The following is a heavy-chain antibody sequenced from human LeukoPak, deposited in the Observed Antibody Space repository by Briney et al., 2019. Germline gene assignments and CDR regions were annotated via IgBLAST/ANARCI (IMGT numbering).Heavy chain of an antibody. CDR2: MNWRGGYT. CDR1: XXTXDDYG. J-gene: IGHJ3*01. D-gene: IGHD2-21*01. V-gene: IGHV3-20*04. Sequence: GGSXXLSCXSSXXTXDDYGXSWVRQVPGKGLEWVCGMNWRGGYTEYADGVKGPFTISRDNAKNSLYLQINSLRADDTALYYCARDNSPLVFQDAFDVWGLGTMVTVSS. CDR3: ARDNSPLVFQDAFDV.